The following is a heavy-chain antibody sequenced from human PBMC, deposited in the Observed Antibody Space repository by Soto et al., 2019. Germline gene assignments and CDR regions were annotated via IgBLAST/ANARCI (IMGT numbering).Heavy chain of an antibody. CDR2: ISWNSGSI. V-gene: IGHV3-9*01. Sequence: EVQLVESGGGLVQPGRSLRLSCAASGFTFDDYAMHWVRQAPGKGLEWVSGISWNSGSIGYADSVKGRFTISRDNAKNSLYLQMNSLRAEDTALYYCAKDPFYSSSHYFDYWGQGTLVTVFS. D-gene: IGHD6-6*01. CDR3: AKDPFYSSSHYFDY. J-gene: IGHJ4*02. CDR1: GFTFDDYA.